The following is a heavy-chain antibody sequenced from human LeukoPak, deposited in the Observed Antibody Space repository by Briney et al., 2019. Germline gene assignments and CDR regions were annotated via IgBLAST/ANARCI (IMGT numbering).Heavy chain of an antibody. V-gene: IGHV4-34*01. CDR2: INHSGST. CDR3: ARETKYYGSGSYFDY. J-gene: IGHJ4*02. Sequence: PSETLSLTCAVSGGSFSGYYWSWIRQPPGKGPEWIGEINHSGSTNYNPSLKSRVTISVDTSKNQFSLKLSSVTAADTAVYYCARETKYYGSGSYFDYWGQGTLVTVSS. CDR1: GGSFSGYY. D-gene: IGHD3-10*01.